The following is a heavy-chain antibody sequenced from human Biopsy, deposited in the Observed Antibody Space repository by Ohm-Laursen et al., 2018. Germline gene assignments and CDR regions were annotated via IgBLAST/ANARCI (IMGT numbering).Heavy chain of an antibody. V-gene: IGHV4-59*01. CDR2: IYYNGNT. D-gene: IGHD7-27*01. CDR1: GGSINSNF. J-gene: IGHJ4*02. CDR3: ARLPSDNWGSSSDY. Sequence: TLSLTCTVSGGSINSNFWTWIRQPPGKGLEWIGYIYYNGNTDYNPSLRSRVTISVDTSKNQFSLRLTSVTAADTAIYYCARLPSDNWGSSSDYWGQGTLVTVSS.